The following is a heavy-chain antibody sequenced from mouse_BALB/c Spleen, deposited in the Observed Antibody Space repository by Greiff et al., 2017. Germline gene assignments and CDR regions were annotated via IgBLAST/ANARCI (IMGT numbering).Heavy chain of an antibody. CDR2: ISSGGST. V-gene: IGHV5-6-5*01. CDR3: ARPDYYGSRYYFDY. J-gene: IGHJ2*01. D-gene: IGHD1-1*01. Sequence: EVKLVESGGGLVKPGGSLKLSCAASGFTFSSYAMSWVRQTPEKRLEWVASISSGGSTYYPDSVKGRFTISRDNARNTLYLQMSSLKSEDTAMYYCARPDYYGSRYYFDYWGQGTTLTVSS. CDR1: GFTFSSYA.